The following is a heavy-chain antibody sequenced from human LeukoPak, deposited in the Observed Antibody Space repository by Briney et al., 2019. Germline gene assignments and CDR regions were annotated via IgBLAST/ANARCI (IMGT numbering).Heavy chain of an antibody. D-gene: IGHD3-22*01. V-gene: IGHV3-30*02. J-gene: IGHJ4*02. CDR2: IRYDGSNK. CDR3: AAGGHYYDSSGSTVSDY. Sequence: GGSLRLSCAASGFTFSSYGMHWVRQAPGKGLEWVAFIRYDGSNKYYADSVKGRFTISRDNSKNTLYLQMNSLRAEDTAVYYCAAGGHYYDSSGSTVSDYWGQGTLVTVSS. CDR1: GFTFSSYG.